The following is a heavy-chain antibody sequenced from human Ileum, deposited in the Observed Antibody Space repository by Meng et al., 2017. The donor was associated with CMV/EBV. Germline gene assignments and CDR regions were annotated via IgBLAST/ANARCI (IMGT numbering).Heavy chain of an antibody. Sequence: QVWGAGLVKLSETLSLTCDVYDASFSDFYWSWPRHLPGKGLEWIGEIHPSGSTHYNPSLESRVSISVHMSNNQFSLKVSSVTAADTAMYYCARWVTGSPGFDCWGQGTLVTVSS. CDR2: IHPSGST. CDR1: DASFSDFY. J-gene: IGHJ4*02. V-gene: IGHV4-34*01. D-gene: IGHD2-21*02. CDR3: ARWVTGSPGFDC.